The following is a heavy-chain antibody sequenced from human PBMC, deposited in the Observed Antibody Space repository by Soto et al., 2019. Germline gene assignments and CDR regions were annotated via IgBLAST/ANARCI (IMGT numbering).Heavy chain of an antibody. V-gene: IGHV4-31*11. J-gene: IGHJ4*02. CDR1: GGSISSGGYY. CDR3: ARGSVVAATLFDY. CDR2: IYYSGST. D-gene: IGHD2-15*01. Sequence: QVQLQESGPGLVKPSQTLSLTCAVSGGSISSGGYYWSWIRQHPGKGLEWIGYIYYSGSTYYNPSHKSRVTISVDTSKTPFSLKLSSVTAADTAVYYCARGSVVAATLFDYWGQGTLVTVSS.